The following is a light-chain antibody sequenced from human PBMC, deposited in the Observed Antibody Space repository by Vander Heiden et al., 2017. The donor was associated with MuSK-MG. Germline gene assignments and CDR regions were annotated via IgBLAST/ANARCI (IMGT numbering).Light chain of an antibody. CDR3: QAWVSNNAV. J-gene: IGLJ3*02. CDR2: QDN. V-gene: IGLV3-1*01. Sequence: QRPGQSPLLVIYQDNKRPSGIPERFSGANSGNTATLTISGAQDMDDGDYYWQAWVSNNAVFGGGTKLTVL.